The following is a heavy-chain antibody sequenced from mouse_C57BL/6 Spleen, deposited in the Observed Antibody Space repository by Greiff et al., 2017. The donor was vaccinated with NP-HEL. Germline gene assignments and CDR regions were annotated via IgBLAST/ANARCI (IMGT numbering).Heavy chain of an antibody. CDR3: ARRDYGNPSYAMDY. J-gene: IGHJ4*01. CDR2: IYPRSGNT. Sequence: VQLVESGAELARPGASVKLSCKASGYTFTSYGISWVKQRTGQGLEWIGEIYPRSGNTYYNEKFKGKATLTADKSSSTAYMELRSLTSEDSAVYFCARRDYGNPSYAMDYWGQGTSVTVSS. CDR1: GYTFTSYG. D-gene: IGHD2-1*01. V-gene: IGHV1-81*01.